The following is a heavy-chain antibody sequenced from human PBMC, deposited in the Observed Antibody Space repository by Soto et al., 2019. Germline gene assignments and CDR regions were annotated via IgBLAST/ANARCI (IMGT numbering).Heavy chain of an antibody. V-gene: IGHV3-23*01. Sequence: DVQLLESGGGLVQPGGSLRLSCAASGFTSSSYAMSWVRQAPGKGLEWVSAIAVSGANPYYADSVKGRFTIFRDNSKNILYLQMNTLRAEDTAVYYCANRRLDDAFHVWGQGTMVTVSS. J-gene: IGHJ3*01. CDR2: IAVSGANP. CDR3: ANRRLDDAFHV. CDR1: GFTSSSYA.